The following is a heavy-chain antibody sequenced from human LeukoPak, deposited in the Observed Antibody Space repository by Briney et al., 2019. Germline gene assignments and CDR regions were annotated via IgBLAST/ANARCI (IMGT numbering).Heavy chain of an antibody. Sequence: SETLSLTCTVSGGSISSYYWSWIRQPPGKGLEWIGYIYYSGSTNYNPSLKSRVTISVDTSKNQFSLKLSSVTAADTAVYYCARGLPIAGRGYWFDPWGQGTLVTVSS. V-gene: IGHV4-59*01. CDR3: ARGLPIAGRGYWFDP. CDR2: IYYSGST. D-gene: IGHD6-13*01. J-gene: IGHJ5*02. CDR1: GGSISSYY.